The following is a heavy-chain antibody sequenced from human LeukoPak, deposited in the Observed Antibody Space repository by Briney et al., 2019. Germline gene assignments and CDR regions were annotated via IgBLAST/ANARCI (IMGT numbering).Heavy chain of an antibody. V-gene: IGHV3-7*01. CDR3: ARIGYSSSSFDY. CDR2: IKQDGSVK. Sequence: PGGSLRLSCAASGFTFSSYAMSWVRQAPGKGLEWVANIKQDGSVKYYGVSVKGRFTISRDNAKNSVYLQMNSLRVEDTAVYYCARIGYSSSSFDYWGRGILVTVSS. D-gene: IGHD6-6*01. CDR1: GFTFSSYA. J-gene: IGHJ4*02.